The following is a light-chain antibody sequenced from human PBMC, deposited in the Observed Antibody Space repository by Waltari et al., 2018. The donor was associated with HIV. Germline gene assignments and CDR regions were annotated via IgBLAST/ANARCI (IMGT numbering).Light chain of an antibody. CDR3: SSYTTSSTWV. CDR2: EVS. J-gene: IGLJ3*02. CDR1: SSDIGGYMY. Sequence: QSALTQPASVSGSPGQSITISCTGTSSDIGGYMYVSWYQQQPGKAPNLMISEVSNRPSGVSNRFSGSKSGNTASLTISGLQAEDEADYYCSSYTTSSTWVFGGGTKLTVL. V-gene: IGLV2-14*01.